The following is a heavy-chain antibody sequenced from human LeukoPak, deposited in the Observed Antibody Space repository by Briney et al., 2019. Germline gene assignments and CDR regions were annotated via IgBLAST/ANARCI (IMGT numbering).Heavy chain of an antibody. Sequence: PSETLSLTCTVSGGSISSYYWSWIRQPPGKGLEWIGYIYYTGSTNYNPSLGSRVSILVDTSKNQFSLKLSSMTAADTAVYFCATIQRDHAFDIWGQGTMVTVSS. V-gene: IGHV4-59*12. CDR2: IYYTGST. CDR1: GGSISSYY. CDR3: ATIQRDHAFDI. J-gene: IGHJ3*02. D-gene: IGHD6-25*01.